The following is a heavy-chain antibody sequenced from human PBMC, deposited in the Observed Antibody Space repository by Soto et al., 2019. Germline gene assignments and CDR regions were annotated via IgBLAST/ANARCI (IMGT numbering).Heavy chain of an antibody. Sequence: QLQLQESGSGRLKPSQTLSLTCAVSGGSISSGGYSWSWIRQPPGKGLEWIGYIYHSGSTYYNPSLKSRVTISVDRSKNQFSLKLSSVTAADTAVYYCAAGGGLPRYYWGQGTLVTVSS. V-gene: IGHV4-30-2*01. J-gene: IGHJ4*02. CDR2: IYHSGST. D-gene: IGHD5-12*01. CDR1: GGSISSGGYS. CDR3: AAGGGLPRYY.